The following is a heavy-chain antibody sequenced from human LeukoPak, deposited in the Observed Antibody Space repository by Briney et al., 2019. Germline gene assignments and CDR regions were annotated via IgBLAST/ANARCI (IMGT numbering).Heavy chain of an antibody. CDR3: ARLEDGYNPYFDY. CDR2: IDHSGST. V-gene: IGHV4-34*01. CDR1: GFTFSSYW. D-gene: IGHD5-24*01. Sequence: KPGGSLRLSCAASGFTFSSYWMSWVRQAPGKGLEWTGSIDHSGSTYYNPSLKSRITISVDTSKNQFSLKLSSVTAADTAVYYCARLEDGYNPYFDYWGQGTLVTVYS. J-gene: IGHJ4*02.